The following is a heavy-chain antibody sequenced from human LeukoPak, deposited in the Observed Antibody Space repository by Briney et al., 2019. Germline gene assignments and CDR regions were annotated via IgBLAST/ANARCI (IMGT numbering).Heavy chain of an antibody. Sequence: GGSLRLSCAASGFTLSSYWMSSVRQAPGKGLEWVANIKQDGSEKYYVDSVKGRFTISRDNAKNSLYLQMNSLRAEDTAVYYCARDKREYQLLFRKYYDYMDVWGKGTTVIVSS. D-gene: IGHD2-2*01. CDR3: ARDKREYQLLFRKYYDYMDV. J-gene: IGHJ6*03. CDR2: IKQDGSEK. CDR1: GFTLSSYW. V-gene: IGHV3-7*01.